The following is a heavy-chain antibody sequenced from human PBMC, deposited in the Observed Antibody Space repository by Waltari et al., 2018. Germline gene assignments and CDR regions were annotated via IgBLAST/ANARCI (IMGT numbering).Heavy chain of an antibody. CDR1: GVSITSNRHY. D-gene: IGHD5-12*01. CDR3: ATYIGASVGTAAFDV. J-gene: IGHJ3*01. Sequence: QLQLQESGPRLVRPSETLSLICRVSGVSITSNRHYWAWIRQSPGQGLEWIGTVSYSGTTYISPSLKSRVSVSRETSKNQVSLILCSVTAADMAVYYCATYIGASVGTAAFDVWGQGTMVTVSS. V-gene: IGHV4-39*01. CDR2: VSYSGTT.